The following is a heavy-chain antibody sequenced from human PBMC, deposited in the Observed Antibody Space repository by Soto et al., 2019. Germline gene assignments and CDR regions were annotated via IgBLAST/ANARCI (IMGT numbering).Heavy chain of an antibody. CDR3: ARRDYYDSSGYPLRREGAAPLDY. D-gene: IGHD3-22*01. V-gene: IGHV1-18*01. CDR1: GYTFTSYG. Sequence: QVQLVQSGAEVKKPGASVKVSCKASGYTFTSYGISWVRQAPGQGLEWMGWISAYNGNTNYAQKLQGRVTMTTDTSTSTDYMELRSLRSDDTAVYYCARRDYYDSSGYPLRREGAAPLDYWGQGTLVTVSS. J-gene: IGHJ4*02. CDR2: ISAYNGNT.